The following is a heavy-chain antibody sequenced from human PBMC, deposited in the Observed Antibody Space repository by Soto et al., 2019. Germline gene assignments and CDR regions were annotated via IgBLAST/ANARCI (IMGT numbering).Heavy chain of an antibody. J-gene: IGHJ4*02. CDR2: ISWNSGSI. CDR1: GFTFDEYA. Sequence: GGSLRLSCAASGFTFDEYAMHWVRQAPGKGLEWVSGISWNSGSIDYADSVKGRFTISRDNAKNSLYLQMNSLRADDTAFYYLAKDRGYDFWSGPFEYWGKGTLVTV. CDR3: AKDRGYDFWSGPFEY. V-gene: IGHV3-9*01. D-gene: IGHD3-3*01.